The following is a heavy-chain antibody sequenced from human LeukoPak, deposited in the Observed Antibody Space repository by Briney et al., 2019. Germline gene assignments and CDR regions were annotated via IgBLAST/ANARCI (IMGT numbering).Heavy chain of an antibody. CDR3: AREVGATTYGMDV. D-gene: IGHD1-26*01. J-gene: IGHJ6*02. CDR2: IYSSGNT. V-gene: IGHV4-4*08. Sequence: SETLSLTCSLSGGSITNYYWSWIRQPPGKGPEWIAWIYSSGNTEYNPSLTSRVTISLGTSNNQFSLRLTSVTASDTAVYYCAREVGATTYGMDVWGQGTTVTVSS. CDR1: GGSITNYY.